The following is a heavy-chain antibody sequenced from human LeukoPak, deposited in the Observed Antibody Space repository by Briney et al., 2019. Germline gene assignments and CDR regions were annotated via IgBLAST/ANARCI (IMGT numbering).Heavy chain of an antibody. V-gene: IGHV4-4*07. J-gene: IGHJ6*03. D-gene: IGHD6-19*01. CDR1: GGSISSYY. CDR3: ARDLQWLADPEPYYHMDV. Sequence: SETLSLTCTVSGGSISSYYWSWIRQPAGKGLEWIGRIYTSGSTNYNPSLKSRVTMSVDTSKNQFSLKLSSVTAADTAVYYCARDLQWLADPEPYYHMDVWGKGTTVTVSS. CDR2: IYTSGST.